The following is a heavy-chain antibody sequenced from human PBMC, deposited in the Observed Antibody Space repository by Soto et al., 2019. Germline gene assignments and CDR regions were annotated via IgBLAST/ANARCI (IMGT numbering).Heavy chain of an antibody. V-gene: IGHV4-61*01. D-gene: IGHD3-10*01. Sequence: SQTLSLTCTVSGGSVSSGSYYWSWIRQPPGKGLEWIGYIYYSGSTNYNPSLKSRVTISVDTSKNQFSLKLSSVTAADTAVYYCARDRHYYGSGSYVRYYYYGMDVWGQGTTVTVSS. J-gene: IGHJ6*02. CDR3: ARDRHYYGSGSYVRYYYYGMDV. CDR1: GGSVSSGSYY. CDR2: IYYSGST.